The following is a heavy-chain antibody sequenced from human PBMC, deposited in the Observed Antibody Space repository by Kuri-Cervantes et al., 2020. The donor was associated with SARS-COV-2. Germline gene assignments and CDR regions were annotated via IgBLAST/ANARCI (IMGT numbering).Heavy chain of an antibody. Sequence: SETLSLTCTVSGGSISSSSYYWGWIRQPPGKGLEWIGSIYYSGSTYYNPSLKSRVTISVDTSKNQFSLKLSSVIAADTAVYYCARQHVLRYFDWLSKNNWFDPWGQGTLVTVSS. CDR2: IYYSGST. D-gene: IGHD3-9*01. CDR1: GGSISSSSYY. CDR3: ARQHVLRYFDWLSKNNWFDP. J-gene: IGHJ5*02. V-gene: IGHV4-39*01.